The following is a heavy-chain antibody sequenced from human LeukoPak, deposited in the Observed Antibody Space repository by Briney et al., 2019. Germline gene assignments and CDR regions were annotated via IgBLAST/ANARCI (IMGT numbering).Heavy chain of an antibody. J-gene: IGHJ3*02. CDR1: GYTFTSYY. CDR3: ARVRSRVRGAFDI. D-gene: IGHD3-10*01. V-gene: IGHV1-46*01. Sequence: GASVKVSCKASGYTFTSYYMHWVRQAPGQGLEWMGIINPSGGSTSYAQKFQGSVTMTRDTSTSTVYMELSSLRSEDTAVYYCARVRSRVRGAFDIWGQGTMVTVSS. CDR2: INPSGGST.